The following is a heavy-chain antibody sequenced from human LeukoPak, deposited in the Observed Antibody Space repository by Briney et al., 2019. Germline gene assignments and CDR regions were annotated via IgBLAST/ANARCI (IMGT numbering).Heavy chain of an antibody. CDR3: ALESAAGTLSRAPVSDY. V-gene: IGHV4-34*01. CDR2: INHSGST. Sequence: SETLSLTCAVYGGSFSGYYWSWIRQPPGKGLEWIGEINHSGSTNYNPSLKSRVTISVDTSKNQFSLKLSSVTAADTAVYYCALESAAGTLSRAPVSDYWGQGTLVTVSS. J-gene: IGHJ4*02. CDR1: GGSFSGYY. D-gene: IGHD6-13*01.